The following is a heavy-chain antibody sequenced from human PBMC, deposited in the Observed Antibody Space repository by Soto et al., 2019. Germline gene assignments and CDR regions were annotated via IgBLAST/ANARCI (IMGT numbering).Heavy chain of an antibody. V-gene: IGHV1-69*12. CDR1: GGTFSTYT. D-gene: IGHD2-2*01. J-gene: IGHJ6*02. Sequence: QVQLVQSGAEVKKPGSSVKVSCKASGGTFSTYTINWVRQAPGQGLEWIGGIIPMFGTANYAQKFQGRVTITADESTSTASMELSSLRSEDTAVYYCARRYCISTSCHYYGMDVWGQGTTVTVSS. CDR2: IIPMFGTA. CDR3: ARRYCISTSCHYYGMDV.